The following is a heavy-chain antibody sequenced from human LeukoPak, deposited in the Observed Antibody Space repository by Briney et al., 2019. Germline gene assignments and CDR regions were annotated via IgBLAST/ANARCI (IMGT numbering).Heavy chain of an antibody. Sequence: GGSLRLSCAASGFTFSHYTMNWIRQAPGKGLEWVASISGGSTYIFYSPSVGGRVYPGSRGGRRFTVSRDDAKNTLFLQMNSLSAEDAAVYYCAKSLVTGPEYWGQGTLVTVSS. CDR1: GFTFSHYT. J-gene: IGHJ4*02. CDR2: ISGGSTYI. V-gene: IGHV3-21*06. D-gene: IGHD2-21*02. CDR3: AKSLVTGPEY.